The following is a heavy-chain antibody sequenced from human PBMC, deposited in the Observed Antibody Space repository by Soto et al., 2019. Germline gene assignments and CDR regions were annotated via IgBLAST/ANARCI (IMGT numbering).Heavy chain of an antibody. CDR2: IYSGGST. CDR1: GFTVSSNY. D-gene: IGHD3-10*01. J-gene: IGHJ4*02. V-gene: IGHV3-66*01. CDR3: AVRRDTMVRGVIDY. Sequence: EVQLVESGGGLVQPGGSLRLSCAASGFTVSSNYMSWVRQAPGKGLEWVSVIYSGGSTYYADSVKGSFTISRDNSKNTLYLQMTSLRAEDPAVYYCAVRRDTMVRGVIDYWGQGTLVTVSP.